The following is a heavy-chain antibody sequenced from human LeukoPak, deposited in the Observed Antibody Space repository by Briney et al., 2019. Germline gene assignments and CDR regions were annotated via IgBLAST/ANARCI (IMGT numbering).Heavy chain of an antibody. Sequence: KVSCKGSGYTFSSYWIGWVRQMPGKGLEWMGIIYPGDSDTRYSPSLQGQVTISVDTSLGTAYLQWSSLKASDTAIYYCARQNDFRLDYWGQGTLVTVSS. V-gene: IGHV5-51*01. D-gene: IGHD3-3*01. CDR1: GYTFSSYW. CDR3: ARQNDFRLDY. CDR2: IYPGDSDT. J-gene: IGHJ4*02.